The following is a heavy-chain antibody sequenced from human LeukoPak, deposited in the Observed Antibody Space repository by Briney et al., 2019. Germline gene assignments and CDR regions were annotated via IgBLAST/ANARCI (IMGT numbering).Heavy chain of an antibody. V-gene: IGHV4-38-2*02. J-gene: IGHJ5*02. CDR3: ARDRREQWLPGRFDP. CDR1: GYSISSGYY. CDR2: IYHSGST. D-gene: IGHD6-19*01. Sequence: PSETLSLTCTVSGYSISSGYYWGWIRQPPGKGLEWIGSIYHSGSTYYNPSLKSRVTISVDTSKNQFSLKLSSVTAADTAVYYCARDRREQWLPGRFDPWGQETLVTVSS.